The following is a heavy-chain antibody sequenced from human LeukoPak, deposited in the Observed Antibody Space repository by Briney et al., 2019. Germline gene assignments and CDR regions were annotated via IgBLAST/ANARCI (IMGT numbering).Heavy chain of an antibody. CDR2: IYHSGST. V-gene: IGHV4-38-2*01. J-gene: IGHJ5*02. Sequence: PSETLSLTCAVSGYSISSGYYWGWIRPPPGKGLEGIGSIYHSGSTYYNPSLESRVTISGDTSKNQFSLKLSSVTAADTAVYYCARHRPIVVVPAASFDPWGQGTLVTVSS. D-gene: IGHD2-2*01. CDR1: GYSISSGYY. CDR3: ARHRPIVVVPAASFDP.